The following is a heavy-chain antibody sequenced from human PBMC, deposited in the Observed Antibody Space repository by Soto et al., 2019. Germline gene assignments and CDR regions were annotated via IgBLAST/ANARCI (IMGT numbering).Heavy chain of an antibody. Sequence: SETLSLTYTVSGGSISSSSYYWGWIRQPPGKGLEWIGSIYYSGSTYYNPSLKSRVTISVDTSKNQFSLKLSSVTAADTAVYYCARHLSGSSGWYDPEGVDYWGQGTLVTVSS. CDR1: GGSISSSSYY. V-gene: IGHV4-39*01. CDR3: ARHLSGSSGWYDPEGVDY. D-gene: IGHD6-19*01. CDR2: IYYSGST. J-gene: IGHJ4*02.